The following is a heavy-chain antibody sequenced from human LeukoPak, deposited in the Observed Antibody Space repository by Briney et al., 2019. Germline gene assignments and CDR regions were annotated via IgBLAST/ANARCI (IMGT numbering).Heavy chain of an antibody. CDR3: ALLSGGTFDY. CDR1: GFVVTANY. CDR2: ISIGGDT. D-gene: IGHD2/OR15-2a*01. V-gene: IGHV3-53*01. Sequence: GGSLRLSCADSGFVVTANYLAWARQAPGKGLEWVSTISIGGDTYYGDSVKGRSAISRDESTNTLSLHLDSLRVEDMGVYYCALLSGGTFDYWGQGTQVTVAS. J-gene: IGHJ4*02.